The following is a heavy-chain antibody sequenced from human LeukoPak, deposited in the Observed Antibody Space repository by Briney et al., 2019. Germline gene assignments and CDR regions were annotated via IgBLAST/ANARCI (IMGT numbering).Heavy chain of an antibody. CDR2: ISYDGSNK. CDR3: AKDQGY. CDR1: GFTFSSYG. Sequence: PGGPLRLSCAASGFTFSSYGMHWVRQAPGKGLEWVAVISYDGSNKYYADSVKGRFTISRDNSKNTLYLQMNSLRAEDTAVYYCAKDQGYWGQGTLVTVSS. V-gene: IGHV3-30*18. J-gene: IGHJ4*02.